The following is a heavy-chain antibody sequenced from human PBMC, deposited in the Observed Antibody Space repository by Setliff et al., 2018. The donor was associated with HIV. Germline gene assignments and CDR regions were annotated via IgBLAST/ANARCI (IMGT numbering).Heavy chain of an antibody. J-gene: IGHJ4*02. CDR1: RFIFSSYS. V-gene: IGHV3-21*01. D-gene: IGHD5-12*01. CDR2: ISSSTSYI. Sequence: PGGSLRLSCAASRFIFSSYSMNWVRQAPGKGLEWVSSISSSTSYIFYADSVKGRFTISGDNAKNSLYLQMDGLRAEDTAVYYCARDFMATTNGFDYWGEGTQVTVSS. CDR3: ARDFMATTNGFDY.